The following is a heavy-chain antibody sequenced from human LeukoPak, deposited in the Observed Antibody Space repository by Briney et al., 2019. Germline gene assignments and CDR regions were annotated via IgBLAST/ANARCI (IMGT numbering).Heavy chain of an antibody. Sequence: SETLSLTCAVYGGSFSGYYWSWIRQPPGKGLEWIGEINHSGSTNYNPSLKSRVTISVDTSKNQFSLKLSSVTAADTAVYYCARMAVTTDDYWGQGTLVTVSS. D-gene: IGHD4-17*01. CDR3: ARMAVTTDDY. J-gene: IGHJ4*02. V-gene: IGHV4-34*01. CDR1: GGSFSGYY. CDR2: INHSGST.